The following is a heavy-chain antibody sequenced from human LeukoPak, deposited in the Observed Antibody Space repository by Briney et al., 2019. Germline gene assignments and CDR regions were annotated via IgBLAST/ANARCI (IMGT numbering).Heavy chain of an antibody. CDR1: GYTFTSYG. Sequence: ASVKVSCKASGYTFTSYGINWVRQATGQGLEWMGWMNPNSGNTGYAQKFQGRVTMTRDTSISTAYMELSSLRSEDTAVYYCARMSYYDRRGDNWFDPWGQGTLVIVSS. J-gene: IGHJ5*02. CDR3: ARMSYYDRRGDNWFDP. V-gene: IGHV1-8*02. CDR2: MNPNSGNT. D-gene: IGHD3-22*01.